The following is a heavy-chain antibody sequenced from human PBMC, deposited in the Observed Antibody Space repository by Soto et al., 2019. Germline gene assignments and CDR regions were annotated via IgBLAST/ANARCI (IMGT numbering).Heavy chain of an antibody. J-gene: IGHJ6*03. CDR2: FDPEDGET. CDR3: ASLKGTTDFYYYYYYYYMDV. V-gene: IGHV1-24*01. CDR1: GYTLTELS. D-gene: IGHD4-4*01. Sequence: GASVKVSCKVPGYTLTELSMHWVRQAPGKGLEWMGGFDPEDGETIYAQKFQGRVTMTEDTSTDTAYMELSSLRSEDTAVYYCASLKGTTDFYYYYYYYYMDVWGKGTTVTVSS.